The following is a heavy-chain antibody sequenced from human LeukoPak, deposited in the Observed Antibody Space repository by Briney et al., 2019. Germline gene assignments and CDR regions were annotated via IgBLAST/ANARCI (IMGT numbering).Heavy chain of an antibody. J-gene: IGHJ3*01. V-gene: IGHV4-34*01. CDR2: INHRGST. CDR1: GGSFSDYY. D-gene: IGHD3-22*01. CDR3: AKSTYYYDTFVNAFDL. Sequence: PSETLSLTCDLYGGSFSDYYWSWIRQPPEKGLEWIGEINHRGSTNYSPSLKSRATISIDTPNSQFFLKLSSVTAADTAVYYCAKSTYYYDTFVNAFDLWGQGTVVTVSS.